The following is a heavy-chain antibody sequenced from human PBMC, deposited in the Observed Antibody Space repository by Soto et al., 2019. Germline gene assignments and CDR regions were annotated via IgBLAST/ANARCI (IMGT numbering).Heavy chain of an antibody. CDR1: GGSISSYY. CDR2: IYYSGST. J-gene: IGHJ4*02. Sequence: SETLSLTCTVSGGSISSYYWSWIRQPPGKGLEWIGYIYYSGSTNYNPSLKSRVTISVDTSKNQFSLKLSSVTAADTAVYYCARRDVDTAMATFDYWGQGTLVTVSS. CDR3: ARRDVDTAMATFDY. V-gene: IGHV4-59*08. D-gene: IGHD5-18*01.